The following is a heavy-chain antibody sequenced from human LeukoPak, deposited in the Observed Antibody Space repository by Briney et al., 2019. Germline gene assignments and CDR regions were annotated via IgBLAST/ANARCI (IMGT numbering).Heavy chain of an antibody. CDR2: IYYSGST. Sequence: SETLSLTCTVSGGSINSYYWSWIRQPPGKGLEWIGYIYYSGSTNYNPSLKSRVTISIDTSKNQFSLKLSSVTAADTAVYYCARDVGSYTGYWGQGTLVTVSS. CDR3: ARDVGSYTGY. D-gene: IGHD1-26*01. J-gene: IGHJ4*02. CDR1: GGSINSYY. V-gene: IGHV4-59*12.